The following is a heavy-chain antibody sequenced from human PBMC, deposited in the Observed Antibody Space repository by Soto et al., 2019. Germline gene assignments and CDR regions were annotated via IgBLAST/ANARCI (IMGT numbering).Heavy chain of an antibody. CDR2: ISYDGSNK. Sequence: QVQLVESGGGVVPPGRSLRLSCAASGFTFSSYGMHWVRQAPGKGLEWVAVISYDGSNKYYADSVKGRFTISRDNSKNTLYLQMNSLRAEDTAVYYCANALGVVDSTGYGMGVWGQGTTVTVSS. CDR1: GFTFSSYG. J-gene: IGHJ6*02. D-gene: IGHD3-3*01. V-gene: IGHV3-30*18. CDR3: ANALGVVDSTGYGMGV.